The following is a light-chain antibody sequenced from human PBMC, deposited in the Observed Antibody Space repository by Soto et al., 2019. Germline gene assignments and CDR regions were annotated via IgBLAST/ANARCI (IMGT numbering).Light chain of an antibody. CDR1: NSDVGGYNY. CDR2: EVN. Sequence: QSVLTQPPSASGSPGQSVTISCTGTNSDVGGYNYVSWYQQYPGKAPKLIIYEVNERPSGVPDRFSGSKSGNTVSLTVSGLQTADEADYYCSSYAGSNWYVFGTGTKVTVL. J-gene: IGLJ1*01. V-gene: IGLV2-8*01. CDR3: SSYAGSNWYV.